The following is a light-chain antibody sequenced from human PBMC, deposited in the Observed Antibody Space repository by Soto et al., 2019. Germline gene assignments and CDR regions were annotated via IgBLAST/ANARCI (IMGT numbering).Light chain of an antibody. Sequence: AIRMTQSPSSISASTGDRVTITCRASQGIGSYLAWYQQKSGKAPKLLIYTASSLQSGVPSRFSGSGSGTDFTLTSSGLQSEDFATYYCQQYYSYPALTFGGGTKVEI. J-gene: IGKJ4*01. V-gene: IGKV1-8*01. CDR1: QGIGSY. CDR3: QQYYSYPALT. CDR2: TAS.